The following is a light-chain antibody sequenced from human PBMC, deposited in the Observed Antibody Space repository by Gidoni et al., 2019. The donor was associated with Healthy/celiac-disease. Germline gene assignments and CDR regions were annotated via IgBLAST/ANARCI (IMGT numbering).Light chain of an antibody. CDR3: QHYNSYSGT. V-gene: IGKV1-5*03. CDR1: QSISSW. Sequence: DIQMTQSQSTLSESVGDRVTITCRASQSISSWFAWYQQKPQKAPKLLIYKAYSLASGVPSMFSGRGSGTAFTLTISSLQPDDFATYYCQHYNSYSGTLGRGTEVEIK. J-gene: IGKJ4*01. CDR2: KAY.